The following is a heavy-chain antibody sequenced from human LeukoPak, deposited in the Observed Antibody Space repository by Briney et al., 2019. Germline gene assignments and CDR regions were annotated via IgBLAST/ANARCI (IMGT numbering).Heavy chain of an antibody. J-gene: IGHJ4*02. CDR1: GFTFSNAW. CDR2: ISSSSSYI. Sequence: GGSLRLSCAASGFTFSNAWMNWVRQAPGKGLEWVSSISSSSSYIYYADSVKGRFTISRDNAKNSLYLQMNSLRAEDTAVYYCARAHGGPDRTYGDYDYWGQGTLVTVSS. CDR3: ARAHGGPDRTYGDYDY. V-gene: IGHV3-21*01. D-gene: IGHD4-17*01.